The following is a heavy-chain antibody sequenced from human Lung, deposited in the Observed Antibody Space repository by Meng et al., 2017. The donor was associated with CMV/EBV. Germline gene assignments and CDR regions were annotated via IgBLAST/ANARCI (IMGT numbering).Heavy chain of an antibody. J-gene: IGHJ4*02. Sequence: SDGSGSNSNGWRWIRQPPGKGLEWIGEIFRTGATNYKPSLEGRVTISVDKSNSQFSLKLTSVTAADTAVYYCGREGYFGSGNYPIDYWGQGTLVTVSS. CDR1: DGSGSNSNG. D-gene: IGHD3-10*01. V-gene: IGHV4-4*02. CDR2: IFRTGAT. CDR3: GREGYFGSGNYPIDY.